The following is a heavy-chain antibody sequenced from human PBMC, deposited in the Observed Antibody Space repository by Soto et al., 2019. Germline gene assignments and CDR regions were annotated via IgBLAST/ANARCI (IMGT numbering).Heavy chain of an antibody. J-gene: IGHJ4*02. Sequence: QVQLVESGGGVVQPGRSLRLSCAASGFTFSSYGMHWVRQAPGKGLEWVAVISYDGSNKYYADSVKGRFTISRDNSKNTLYLQMNSLRAEDTAVYYCANRYYDSSSYYSTFDYWGQGTLVNVSS. CDR3: ANRYYDSSSYYSTFDY. V-gene: IGHV3-30*18. D-gene: IGHD3-22*01. CDR1: GFTFSSYG. CDR2: ISYDGSNK.